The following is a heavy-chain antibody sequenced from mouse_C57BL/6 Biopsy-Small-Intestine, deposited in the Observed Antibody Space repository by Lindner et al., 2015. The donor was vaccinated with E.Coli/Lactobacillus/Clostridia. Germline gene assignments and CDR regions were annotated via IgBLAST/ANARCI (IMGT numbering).Heavy chain of an antibody. V-gene: IGHV1-81*01. CDR1: GYTFTSYG. J-gene: IGHJ3*01. CDR2: IYPRSGST. D-gene: IGHD3-2*02. Sequence: VQLQESGAELARPGASVKLSCKASGYTFTSYGISWVKQRTGQGLEWIGEIYPRSGSTYYNEKFKGKATLTADKSSSTAYMELRSLTSEDSAVYFCARKDDSSGSFAYWGQGTLVTVSA. CDR3: ARKDDSSGSFAY.